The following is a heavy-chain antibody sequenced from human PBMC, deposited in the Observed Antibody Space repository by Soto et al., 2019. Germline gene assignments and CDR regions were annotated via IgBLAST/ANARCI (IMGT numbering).Heavy chain of an antibody. CDR2: IYTSGST. CDR1: GGSISSYY. J-gene: IGHJ4*02. CDR3: ARLYPYGTAMEIYYFDY. Sequence: SETLSLTCTVSGGSISSYYWSWIRQPAGKGLEWIGRIYTSGSTNYNPSLKSRVTMSVDTSKNQFSLKLSSVTAADTAVYYCARLYPYGTAMEIYYFDYWGQGTLVTVSS. V-gene: IGHV4-4*07. D-gene: IGHD5-18*01.